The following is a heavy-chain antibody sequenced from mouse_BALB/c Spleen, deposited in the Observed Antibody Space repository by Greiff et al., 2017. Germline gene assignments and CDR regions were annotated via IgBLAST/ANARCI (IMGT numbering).Heavy chain of an antibody. CDR1: GFNIKDYY. J-gene: IGHJ3*01. Sequence: EVKLMESGAELVRPGALVKLSCKASGFNIKDYYMHWVKQRPEQGLEWIGWIDPENGNTIYDPKFQGKASITADTSSHTAYLQLSSLTSEDSAVYYCARGVRAWFAYWGQGTLVTVSA. V-gene: IGHV14-1*02. CDR3: ARGVRAWFAY. D-gene: IGHD2-14*01. CDR2: IDPENGNT.